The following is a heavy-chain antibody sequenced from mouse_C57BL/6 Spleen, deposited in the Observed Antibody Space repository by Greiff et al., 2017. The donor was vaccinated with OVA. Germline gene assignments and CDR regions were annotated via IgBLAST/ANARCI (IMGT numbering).Heavy chain of an antibody. CDR2: INPSNGGT. Sequence: VQLQQPGTELVKPGASVKLSCKASGYTFTSYWMHWVKQRPGKGLEWIGNINPSNGGTNYNEKFKSKATLTVDKSSSTAYMQLSSLTSEDSAVYYCARWAVVATRYFDVWGTGTTVTVSS. D-gene: IGHD1-1*01. J-gene: IGHJ1*03. CDR3: ARWAVVATRYFDV. V-gene: IGHV1-53*01. CDR1: GYTFTSYW.